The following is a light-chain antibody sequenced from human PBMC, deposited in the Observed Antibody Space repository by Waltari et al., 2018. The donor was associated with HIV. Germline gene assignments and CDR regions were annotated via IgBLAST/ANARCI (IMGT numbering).Light chain of an antibody. CDR3: QVWDSNSAF. CDR2: DDR. J-gene: IGLJ1*01. Sequence: SYDLTQPPSVSVAPGQTARITCRGNNTGSNSVHWYQLRQGQAPVLVVYDDRDRPSGIPGRFSGSNSGDTATLTVGWAEAGDEADYYCQVWDSNSAFFGSGTKVTVL. V-gene: IGLV3-21*02. CDR1: NTGSNS.